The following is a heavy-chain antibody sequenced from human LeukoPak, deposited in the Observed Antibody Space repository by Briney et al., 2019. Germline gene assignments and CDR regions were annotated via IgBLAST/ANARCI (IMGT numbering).Heavy chain of an antibody. CDR2: IYYSGSA. CDR3: ARDQGYTYGGGYYFDY. V-gene: IGHV4-59*01. J-gene: IGHJ4*02. CDR1: GDSISTYY. Sequence: KTSETLSLTCTVSGDSISTYYWTWIRQPPGKGLERIGYIYYSGSANYNPSLKSRVTISLDTSKSQFSLKLSSVTAADTAVYYCARDQGYTYGGGYYFDYWGQGTLVTVSA. D-gene: IGHD5-18*01.